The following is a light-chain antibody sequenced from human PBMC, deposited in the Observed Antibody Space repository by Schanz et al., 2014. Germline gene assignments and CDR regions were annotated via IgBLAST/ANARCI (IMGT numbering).Light chain of an antibody. CDR1: QGISNY. CDR2: AAS. V-gene: IGKV1-27*01. Sequence: DIQMTQSPPSLSASVGDRVTITCRARQGISNYLAWYQQKPGKVPKLLIYAASTLQSGVPSRFSGSGSGTDFTLTINGLQPEDFATYYCQHSYSTPLTFGPGTKVDIK. J-gene: IGKJ3*01. CDR3: QHSYSTPLT.